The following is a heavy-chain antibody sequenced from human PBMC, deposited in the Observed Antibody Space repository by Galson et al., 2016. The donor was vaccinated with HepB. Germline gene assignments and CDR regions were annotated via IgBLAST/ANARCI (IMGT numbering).Heavy chain of an antibody. D-gene: IGHD2-2*01. CDR3: ARRRGGSSNDG. V-gene: IGHV4-39*07. CDR1: GDSIEKGDFY. CDR2: IHYSGRT. Sequence: SETLSLTCTVTGDSIEKGDFYWGWIRQPPGKGLEWIGNIHYSGRTYYNPSLKSRVTISIDTSKNQFSLKLTSVTAADTAVYSCARRRGGSSNDGWGQGTMVTVSS. J-gene: IGHJ3*01.